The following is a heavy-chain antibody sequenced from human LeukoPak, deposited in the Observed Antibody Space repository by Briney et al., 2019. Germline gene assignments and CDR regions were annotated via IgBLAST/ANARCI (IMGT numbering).Heavy chain of an antibody. Sequence: ASVKVSCKASGYTFTSYDINWVRQATGQGLEWMGWMNPNSGNTGYAQKFQGRVTMTTDTSTSTAYMELRSLRSDDTAVYYCARAESRLSPFDYWGQGTLVTVSS. D-gene: IGHD6-19*01. V-gene: IGHV1-8*01. CDR2: MNPNSGNT. J-gene: IGHJ4*02. CDR3: ARAESRLSPFDY. CDR1: GYTFTSYD.